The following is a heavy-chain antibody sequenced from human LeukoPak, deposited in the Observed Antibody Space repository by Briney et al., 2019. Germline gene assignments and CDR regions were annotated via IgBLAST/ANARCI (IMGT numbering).Heavy chain of an antibody. CDR3: GSRNKEWLALGTWFDP. V-gene: IGHV4-39*01. CDR2: IYYSGHT. CDR1: GGSISSNSYY. D-gene: IGHD6-19*01. J-gene: IGHJ5*02. Sequence: SETLSLTCTVSGGSISSNSYYWGWIRQPPGKGLEWIGSIYYSGHTYYNPSLKSRVTISVDTSKNQFSLKLSSVTAPDTAVYYCGSRNKEWLALGTWFDPWGQGTLVTVSS.